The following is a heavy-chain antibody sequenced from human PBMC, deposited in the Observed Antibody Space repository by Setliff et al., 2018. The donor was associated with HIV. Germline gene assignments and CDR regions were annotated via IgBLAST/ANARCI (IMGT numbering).Heavy chain of an antibody. D-gene: IGHD3-3*01. CDR1: GYTFTAHH. CDR2: IIPKSGET. J-gene: IGHJ4*02. V-gene: IGHV1-2*02. CDR3: ARVVDRDYDFWSAYEY. Sequence: ASVKVSCKSSGYTFTAHHIHWVRQAPGQGPEWMGWIIPKSGETSYAEEFRGRVTMTRDTSLSTAYMELSWLTSDDTAVYYCARVVDRDYDFWSAYEYWGQGTLVTVSS.